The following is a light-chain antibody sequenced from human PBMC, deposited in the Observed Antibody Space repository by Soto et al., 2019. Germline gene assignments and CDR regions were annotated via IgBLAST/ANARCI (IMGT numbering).Light chain of an antibody. V-gene: IGLV4-69*01. CDR3: QSLGTGIQV. CDR2: INYDGTH. Sequence: QLVLTQSPSASASLGASGKLTCTLSSGYRTYAIAWHQQQSEKGPRFLMKINYDGTHSKGDGFFDRFSGSSSGAERHLTISSLQSEDEADYYCQSLGTGIQVFGGGTKLTVL. CDR1: SGYRTYA. J-gene: IGLJ3*02.